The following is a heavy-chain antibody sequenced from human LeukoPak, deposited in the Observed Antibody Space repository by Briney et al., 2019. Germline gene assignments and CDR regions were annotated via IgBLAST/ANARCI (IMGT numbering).Heavy chain of an antibody. CDR3: ARGASTYSDY. J-gene: IGHJ4*02. CDR2: LTSDGRST. CDR1: GFTFSDYW. V-gene: IGHV3-74*01. Sequence: GGSLRLSCAASGFTFSDYWMHWVRQVPGKGLVWVSRLTSDGRSTSYADSVKGRFTMSRDNAKNTLFLQMNSLRDEDTAVYYCARGASTYSDYWGQGTPVTVSS.